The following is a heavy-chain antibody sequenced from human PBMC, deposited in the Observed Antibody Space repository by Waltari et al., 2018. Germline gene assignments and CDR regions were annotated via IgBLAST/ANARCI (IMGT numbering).Heavy chain of an antibody. Sequence: QLQLQESGPGLVKPSATLSFTCTVSGGSISSSSYYGGWLRKPPGKGLEWMGSIYYSGRTYYNPSLKSRVTISVETSKNQFSLKLSSVTAADTAVYYCATKRESSASGFDYWGQGTLVTVSS. CDR1: GGSISSSSYY. CDR2: IYYSGRT. CDR3: ATKRESSASGFDY. V-gene: IGHV4-39*01. J-gene: IGHJ4*02. D-gene: IGHD6-19*01.